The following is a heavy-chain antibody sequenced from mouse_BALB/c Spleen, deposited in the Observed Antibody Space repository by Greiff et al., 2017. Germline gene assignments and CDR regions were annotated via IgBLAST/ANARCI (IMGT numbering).Heavy chain of an antibody. V-gene: IGHV14-3*02. CDR2: IDPANGNT. CDR1: GFNIKDTY. Sequence: EVQLVESGAELVKPGASVKLSCTASGFNIKDTYMHWVKQRPEQGLEWIGRIDPANGNTKYDPKFQGKATITADTSSNTAYLQLSSLTSEDTAVYYCARGGYGNWFAYWGQGTLVTVSA. CDR3: ARGGYGNWFAY. J-gene: IGHJ3*01. D-gene: IGHD2-10*02.